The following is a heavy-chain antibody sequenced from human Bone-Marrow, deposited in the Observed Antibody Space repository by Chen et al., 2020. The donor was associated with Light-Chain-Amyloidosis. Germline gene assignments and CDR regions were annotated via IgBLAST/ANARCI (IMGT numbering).Heavy chain of an antibody. CDR2: IYPDDSDA. V-gene: IGHV5-51*01. Sequence: EVQLEQSGPEVKKPGESLQISCKGSGYTFPNYWIGWVRQMPGKGLEWMGVIYPDDSDARYSPSFEGQVTISADKSITTAYLQWRSRKASDTAMYYCARRRDGYNVDYWGQGTLVTVSS. CDR3: ARRRDGYNVDY. D-gene: IGHD5-12*01. J-gene: IGHJ4*02. CDR1: GYTFPNYW.